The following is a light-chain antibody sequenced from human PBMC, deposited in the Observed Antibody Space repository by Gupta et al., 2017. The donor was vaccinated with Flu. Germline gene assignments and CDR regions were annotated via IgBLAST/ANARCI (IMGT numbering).Light chain of an antibody. CDR2: ENN. V-gene: IGLV1-51*02. CDR3: GTWDTTLSAGV. Sequence: QSVLPPPSSVSAQPGQKFTISCYGSNSNIGRNYVSWYQQVPGTAPKLLIYENNKRPSGMDDRFSGSKSGTTATLGITGLQTGDEADYYCGTWDTTLSAGVFGGGTKLTVL. CDR1: NSNIGRNY. J-gene: IGLJ3*02.